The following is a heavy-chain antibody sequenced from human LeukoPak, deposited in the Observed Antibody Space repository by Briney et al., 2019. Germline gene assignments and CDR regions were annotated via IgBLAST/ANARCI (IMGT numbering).Heavy chain of an antibody. J-gene: IGHJ4*02. CDR3: VRDKFGTLIYGSSCFDS. CDR1: GFTFSSYW. D-gene: IGHD6-6*01. Sequence: GGSLRLSCAASGFTFSSYWMHWVRQAPGKGLVWVSRINRDGSSAICADSVKGRFTFSRDNAKNTLYLQMNSLRAEDTAVYYCVRDKFGTLIYGSSCFDSWGQGTLVTVSS. CDR2: INRDGSSA. V-gene: IGHV3-74*01.